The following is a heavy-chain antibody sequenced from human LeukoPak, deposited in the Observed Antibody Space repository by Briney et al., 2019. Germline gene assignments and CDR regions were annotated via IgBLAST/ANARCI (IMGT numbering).Heavy chain of an antibody. CDR2: MNPNSGNT. J-gene: IGHJ5*02. Sequence: GASVKVSCKASGYTFTSYDINWVRQATGQGPEWMGWMNPNSGNTGYAQKFQGRVTMTRNTSISTAYMELSSLRSEDTAVYYCARGRLGYCSSTSCPFDPWGQGTLVTVSS. CDR3: ARGRLGYCSSTSCPFDP. V-gene: IGHV1-8*01. D-gene: IGHD2-2*01. CDR1: GYTFTSYD.